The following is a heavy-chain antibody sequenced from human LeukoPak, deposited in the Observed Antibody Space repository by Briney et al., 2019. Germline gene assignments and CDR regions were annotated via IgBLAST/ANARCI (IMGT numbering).Heavy chain of an antibody. Sequence: AASVKVSCKASGYTFTDYYIHWVRQAPGQGLEWMGWINPNTGGTNYAQKFQGRVTMTRDTYISTAYMELSRLRSDDTAVYYCARDDPHYYDSSGVDYWGQGTLVTVSS. J-gene: IGHJ4*02. V-gene: IGHV1-2*02. D-gene: IGHD3-22*01. CDR2: INPNTGGT. CDR3: ARDDPHYYDSSGVDY. CDR1: GYTFTDYY.